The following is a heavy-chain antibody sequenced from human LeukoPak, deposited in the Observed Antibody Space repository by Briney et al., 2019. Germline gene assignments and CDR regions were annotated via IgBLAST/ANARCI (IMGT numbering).Heavy chain of an antibody. V-gene: IGHV4-59*11. CDR3: ARAYYDFWSGYPKEYYSYMDV. Sequence: PSETLSLTCTVSGGSISSHYWSWIRQPPGMGLEWIGYIYYSGSTNYNPSLKSRVTISVDTSKNQFSLKLSSVTAADTAVYYCARAYYDFWSGYPKEYYSYMDVWGKGTTVTVSS. CDR1: GGSISSHY. J-gene: IGHJ6*03. CDR2: IYYSGST. D-gene: IGHD3-3*01.